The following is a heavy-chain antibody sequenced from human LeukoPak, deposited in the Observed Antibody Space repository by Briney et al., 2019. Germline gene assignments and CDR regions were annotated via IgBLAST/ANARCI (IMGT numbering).Heavy chain of an antibody. V-gene: IGHV3-30*18. Sequence: SGRSLRLSCAASGFTFSSYGMHWVRQAPGKGLEWVAVISYDGSNKYYADSVKGRFTISRDNSKNTLYLQMNSLRAEDTAVYYCAKATEQWLAGGGAFNIWGQGTMVTVSS. CDR2: ISYDGSNK. CDR3: AKATEQWLAGGGAFNI. J-gene: IGHJ3*02. CDR1: GFTFSSYG. D-gene: IGHD6-19*01.